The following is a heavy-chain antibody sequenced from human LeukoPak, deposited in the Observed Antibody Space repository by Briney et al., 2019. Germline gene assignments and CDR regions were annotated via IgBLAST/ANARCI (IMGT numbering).Heavy chain of an antibody. CDR2: IKRETDGGTT. CDR1: GFTLNNAW. Sequence: PGGSLRLSCAASGFTLNNAWMSWVRQAPGKGLEWLGRIKRETDGGTTHYAIPVKGRFTISRDDSKNTLYLQMNSLKTEDTARYYCTTGPTAGGQGTLVIVSS. CDR3: TTGPTA. V-gene: IGHV3-15*01. J-gene: IGHJ4*02.